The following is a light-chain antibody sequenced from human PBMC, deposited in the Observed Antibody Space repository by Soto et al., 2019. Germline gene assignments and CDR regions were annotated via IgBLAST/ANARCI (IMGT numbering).Light chain of an antibody. CDR2: EVN. V-gene: IGLV2-8*01. J-gene: IGLJ3*02. CDR3: SSYAGSNTWV. CDR1: SSDVGAYNY. Sequence: QSALTQPPSASGSPGQSVTISYTGTSSDVGAYNYVSWYRQHPGKAPKLLIFEVNSRPSGVPDRFSGSKSGNTASLTVSGLQAEDESHYYCSSYAGSNTWVFGGGTKLTVL.